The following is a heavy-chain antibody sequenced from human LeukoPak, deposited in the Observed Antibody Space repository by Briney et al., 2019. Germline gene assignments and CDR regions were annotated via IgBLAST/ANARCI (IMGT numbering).Heavy chain of an antibody. J-gene: IGHJ4*02. Sequence: ASVTVSCKASGYTFTGYYMHWVRQAPGQGLEWMGWINPNSGGTNYAQKFQGRVTMTRDTSISTAYMELSRLRSDDTAVYYCARTTYYYDRFDYWGQGTLVTVSS. CDR2: INPNSGGT. D-gene: IGHD3-22*01. V-gene: IGHV1-2*02. CDR3: ARTTYYYDRFDY. CDR1: GYTFTGYY.